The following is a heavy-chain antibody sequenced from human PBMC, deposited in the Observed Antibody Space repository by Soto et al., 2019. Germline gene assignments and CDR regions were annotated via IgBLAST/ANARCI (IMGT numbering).Heavy chain of an antibody. CDR1: GYTFTSYW. CDR3: ARRQEKFDFDS. Sequence: EVQLAQSGAEVKKPGESLRISCKGFGYTFTSYWIHWVRQMPGKGLEWMGRIDPSDSYTNYSPSSKGHVIISVDKSIATAYLQWSSLKASDTAMYFCARRQEKFDFDSWGQGTLVTVSS. J-gene: IGHJ4*02. V-gene: IGHV5-10-1*03. CDR2: IDPSDSYT.